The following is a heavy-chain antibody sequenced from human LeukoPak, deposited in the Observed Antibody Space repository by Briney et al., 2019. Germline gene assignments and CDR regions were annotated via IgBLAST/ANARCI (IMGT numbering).Heavy chain of an antibody. V-gene: IGHV4-34*01. D-gene: IGHD5-18*01. Sequence: PSETLSLTCAVYGGSFSGYYWSWIRQPPGKGLEWIGEINRSGSTNYNPSLKSRVTISVDTSKNQFSLKLSSVTAADTAVYYCARGRIQLWPSPFDYWGQGTLVTVSS. CDR1: GGSFSGYY. CDR3: ARGRIQLWPSPFDY. J-gene: IGHJ4*02. CDR2: INRSGST.